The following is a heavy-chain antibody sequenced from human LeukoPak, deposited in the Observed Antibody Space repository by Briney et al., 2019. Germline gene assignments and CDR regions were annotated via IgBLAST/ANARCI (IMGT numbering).Heavy chain of an antibody. CDR2: TGGSDDNP. CDR3: TKDLMTGFSSGWYFAY. CDR1: GFSFHCYA. V-gene: IGHV3-23*01. J-gene: IGHJ4*02. Sequence: GGALRLSCEGPGFSFHCYAMSWVRQATGKGLEWVAVTGGSDDNPHYAESVKGLFTISRDNSANRLFLQMNSLRPDDSALYYCTKDLMTGFSSGWYFAYWGPGTLVSVSS. D-gene: IGHD6-19*01.